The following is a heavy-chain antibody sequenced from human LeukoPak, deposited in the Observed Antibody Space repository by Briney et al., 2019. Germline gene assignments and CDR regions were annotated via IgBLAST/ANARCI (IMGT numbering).Heavy chain of an antibody. Sequence: SETLSLTCTVSGASIRFNYWSWIRQSPGKGLEWIGYIFNSADTNYNPSFKSRVTISGDTSKNQFSLKLSSVTAADTAVYYCASTRFTVAPLGYWGQGTLVTVSS. D-gene: IGHD4-23*01. CDR1: GASIRFNY. V-gene: IGHV4-59*12. CDR2: IFNSADT. CDR3: ASTRFTVAPLGY. J-gene: IGHJ4*02.